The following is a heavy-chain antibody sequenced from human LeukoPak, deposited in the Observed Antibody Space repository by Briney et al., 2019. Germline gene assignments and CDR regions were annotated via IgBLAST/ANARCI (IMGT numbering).Heavy chain of an antibody. V-gene: IGHV4-31*03. CDR2: IYYSGST. J-gene: IGHJ3*02. CDR3: ARESQRQPAFDI. D-gene: IGHD2-2*01. Sequence: SQTLSLTCTVSGGSISSGGYYWSWIRQHPGKGLGWIGYIYYSGSTYYNPSLKSRVTISVDTSKNQFSLKLSSVTAADTAVYYCARESQRQPAFDIWGQGTMVTVSS. CDR1: GGSISSGGYY.